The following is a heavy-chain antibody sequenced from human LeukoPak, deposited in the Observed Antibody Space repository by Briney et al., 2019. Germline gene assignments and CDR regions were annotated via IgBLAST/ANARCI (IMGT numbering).Heavy chain of an antibody. CDR2: IYYSGST. D-gene: IGHD3-10*01. V-gene: IGHV4-59*01. CDR3: ASSPLMVRGATFDN. Sequence: ASETLSLTCTVSGGSISSYHWSWIRQPPGKGLEWIGYIYYSGSTNYNPSLKSRVTISVDTSKNQFSLKLSSVTAADTAVYYCASSPLMVRGATFDNWGQGTLVTVSS. J-gene: IGHJ4*02. CDR1: GGSISSYH.